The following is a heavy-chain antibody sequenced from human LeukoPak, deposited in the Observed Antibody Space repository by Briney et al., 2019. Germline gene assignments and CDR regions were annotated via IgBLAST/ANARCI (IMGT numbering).Heavy chain of an antibody. CDR3: ARDYSDYNFWSGYTDY. CDR2: ISSSSSYI. J-gene: IGHJ4*02. Sequence: GGSLRLSCAASGFTFSSYSMNWVRQAPGKGLEWVSSISSSSSYIYYADSVKGRFTISRDNAKNSLYLQMNSLRAEDTAVYYCARDYSDYNFWSGYTDYWGQGTLVTVSS. CDR1: GFTFSSYS. D-gene: IGHD3-3*01. V-gene: IGHV3-21*01.